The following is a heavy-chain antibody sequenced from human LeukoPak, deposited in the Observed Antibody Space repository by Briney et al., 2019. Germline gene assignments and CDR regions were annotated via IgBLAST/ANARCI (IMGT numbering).Heavy chain of an antibody. Sequence: SETLSLTCTVSGGSISSYYWSWIRQPPGKGLEWIGYFYYSGRTNYNPSLKSRVTISVDTSKNQFSLKLSSVTAADTAVYYCARDRSYIWFDPWGQGSLVSVPS. CDR3: ARDRSYIWFDP. D-gene: IGHD1-26*01. CDR2: FYYSGRT. J-gene: IGHJ5*01. CDR1: GGSISSYY. V-gene: IGHV4-59*01.